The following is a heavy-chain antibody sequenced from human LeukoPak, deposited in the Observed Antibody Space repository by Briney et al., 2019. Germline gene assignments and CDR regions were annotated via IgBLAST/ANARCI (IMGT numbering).Heavy chain of an antibody. CDR2: IYHSGST. V-gene: IGHV4-4*02. D-gene: IGHD4/OR15-4a*01. Sequence: SETLSLTCAVSGGSISSSNWWSWVRQPPGKGLEWIGEIYHSGSTNYNPSLKSRVTISVDKSKNQFSPKLSSMTAADTAVYYCARKDYGDHRGFDFWGQGTLVTVSS. J-gene: IGHJ4*02. CDR1: GGSISSSNW. CDR3: ARKDYGDHRGFDF.